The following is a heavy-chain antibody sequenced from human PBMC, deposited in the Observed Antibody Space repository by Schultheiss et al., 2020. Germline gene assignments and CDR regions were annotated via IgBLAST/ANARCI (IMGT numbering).Heavy chain of an antibody. J-gene: IGHJ4*02. CDR1: GFTFSSYA. CDR3: ARSFRSVPAAYDY. V-gene: IGHV3-64*04. Sequence: GESLKISCSASGFTFSSYAMHWVRQAPGKGLEYVSAISSNGGSTYYADSVKGRFTISRDNSKNTLYLQMNSLRAEDTAVYYCARSFRSVPAAYDYWGQGTLVTVSS. D-gene: IGHD2-2*01. CDR2: ISSNGGST.